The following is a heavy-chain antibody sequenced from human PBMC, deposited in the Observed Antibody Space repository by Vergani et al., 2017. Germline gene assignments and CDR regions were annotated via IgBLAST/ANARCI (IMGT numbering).Heavy chain of an antibody. CDR1: GGTFSSYA. CDR3: ATYGGHSLYYFDY. Sequence: QVQLVQSGAEVKKPGSSVKVSCKASGGTFSSYAISWVRQAPGQGLEWMGRIIPILGIANYAQKFQGRVTMTEDTSTDTAYMELSSLRSEDTAVYYCATYGGHSLYYFDYWGQGTLVTVSS. CDR2: IIPILGIA. J-gene: IGHJ4*02. V-gene: IGHV1-69*04. D-gene: IGHD4-23*01.